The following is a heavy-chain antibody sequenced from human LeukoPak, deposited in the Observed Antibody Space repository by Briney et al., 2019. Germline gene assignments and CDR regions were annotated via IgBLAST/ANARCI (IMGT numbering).Heavy chain of an antibody. J-gene: IGHJ5*02. CDR2: ISYDGNSK. V-gene: IGHV3-30-3*01. CDR3: ARDLSSAPHAENWAANRFDP. CDR1: GLTFSTLA. D-gene: IGHD7-27*01. Sequence: GGSLRLSCAASGLTFSTLAFHWVRQAPGKGLEWLAIISYDGNSKFYADSVGGRFTISRDNSRNTLYLQMSSLETEDTAVYYCARDLSSAPHAENWAANRFDPWGQGTLVTVSS.